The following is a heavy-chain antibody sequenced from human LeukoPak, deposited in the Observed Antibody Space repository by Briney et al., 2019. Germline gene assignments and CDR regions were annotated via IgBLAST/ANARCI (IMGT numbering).Heavy chain of an antibody. CDR3: ATDSPGSGVGFLTAPTYYYYYGMDV. D-gene: IGHD3-9*01. Sequence: ASVKVSCKASGYTFTGYYMHWVRQAPGQGLEWMGWINPNSGGTNYAQKFQGRVTMTRDTSISTAYMELSRLRADDTAVYYCATDSPGSGVGFLTAPTYYYYYGMDVWGQGTTVTVSS. CDR2: INPNSGGT. CDR1: GYTFTGYY. J-gene: IGHJ6*02. V-gene: IGHV1-2*02.